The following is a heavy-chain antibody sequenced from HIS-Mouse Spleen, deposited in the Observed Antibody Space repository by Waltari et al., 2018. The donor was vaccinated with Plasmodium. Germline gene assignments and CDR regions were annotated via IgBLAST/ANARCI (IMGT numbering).Heavy chain of an antibody. CDR3: ASSWYWYFDL. J-gene: IGHJ2*01. V-gene: IGHV3-7*01. D-gene: IGHD6-13*01. CDR2: TKQDGSEK. Sequence: EVQLVESGGGLVQPGGSLRLSCAASGFPFSSYWMSWVRQAPGKGLEWVDNTKQDGSEKYYVDSGKGRCTISRDNAKNSLYLQMNSLRAEDTAVYYCASSWYWYFDLWGRGTLVTVSS. CDR1: GFPFSSYW.